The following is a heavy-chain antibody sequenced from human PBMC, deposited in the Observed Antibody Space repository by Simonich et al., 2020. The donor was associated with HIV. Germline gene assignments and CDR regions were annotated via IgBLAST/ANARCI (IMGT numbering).Heavy chain of an antibody. V-gene: IGHV3-30*07. CDR2: ISYDGSNK. Sequence: QVQLVESGGGVVQPGRSLRLSCAASGFTFSSYAMHWVRRAPGKGLEWVAVISYDGSNKYYASSVKGRFTISRDNSKNTLYLQINSLRAEDTAVYYCARDLVPYSSGWYGDYWGQGTLVTVSS. J-gene: IGHJ4*02. CDR3: ARDLVPYSSGWYGDY. D-gene: IGHD6-19*01. CDR1: GFTFSSYA.